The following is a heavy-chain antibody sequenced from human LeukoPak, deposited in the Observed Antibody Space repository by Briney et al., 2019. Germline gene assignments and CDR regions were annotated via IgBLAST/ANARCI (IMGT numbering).Heavy chain of an antibody. V-gene: IGHV4-4*09. CDR3: AKQDGYNMVGRFYY. D-gene: IGHD5-24*01. CDR1: GGSISSYY. Sequence: SETLSLTFTVAGGSISSYYWSWIRQPPGKGLKWIGYIYTSGSTNYNPSLKSRVTISVDTSKNQFSLKLSSVTSADTAVYYGAKQDGYNMVGRFYYWGQGTLVTVSS. CDR2: IYTSGST. J-gene: IGHJ4*02.